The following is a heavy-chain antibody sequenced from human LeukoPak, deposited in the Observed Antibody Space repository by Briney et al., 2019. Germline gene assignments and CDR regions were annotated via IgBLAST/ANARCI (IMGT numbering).Heavy chain of an antibody. J-gene: IGHJ4*02. CDR1: GFTFSSYS. CDR3: ARDPDYDSLFDY. CDR2: ISSSSSYI. Sequence: GGSLRLSCAASGFTFSSYSMNWVRQAPGKGLEWVSSISSSSSYIYYADSVKGRFTISGDNAKNSLYLQMNSLRAKDTAVYYCARDPDYDSLFDYWGQGTLVTVSS. V-gene: IGHV3-21*01. D-gene: IGHD3-22*01.